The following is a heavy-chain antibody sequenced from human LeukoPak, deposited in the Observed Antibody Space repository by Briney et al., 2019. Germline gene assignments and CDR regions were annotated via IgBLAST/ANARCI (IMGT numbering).Heavy chain of an antibody. Sequence: PSQTLSLTCTVSGGSISSGGYYWTWIRQSPGKGLEWLGYIYYSGSTNYNPSLKSRVTISVDTSKNQFSLKLSSVTAADTAVYYCARHYIAAGGGDAFDIWGQGTMVTVSS. D-gene: IGHD6-13*01. CDR2: IYYSGST. V-gene: IGHV4-61*08. J-gene: IGHJ3*02. CDR1: GGSISSGGYY. CDR3: ARHYIAAGGGDAFDI.